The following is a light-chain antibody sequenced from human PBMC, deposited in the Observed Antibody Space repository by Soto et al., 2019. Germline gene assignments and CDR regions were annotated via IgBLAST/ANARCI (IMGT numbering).Light chain of an antibody. CDR1: SSDVGTYNY. Sequence: QLVLTQPASVSGSPGQSITISCTGTSSDVGTYNYVSWYQQHPGKAPKLLIYEVTNRPSGVSNRSSGSKSGNTASLTISGLQAEDEADYYCSSYTSSSPWVFGGGTKVTVL. CDR2: EVT. J-gene: IGLJ3*02. CDR3: SSYTSSSPWV. V-gene: IGLV2-14*01.